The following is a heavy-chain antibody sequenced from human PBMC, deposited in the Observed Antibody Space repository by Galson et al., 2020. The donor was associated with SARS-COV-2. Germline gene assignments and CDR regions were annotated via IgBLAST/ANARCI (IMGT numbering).Heavy chain of an antibody. D-gene: IGHD3-3*01. CDR3: ARGRITIFGVVKDAFDI. V-gene: IGHV3-48*03. Sequence: GGSLRLSCPASGFTFSSYEMNWVSQAPGKGLEWVSYISSSGSTIYYADSVKGRFTISRDNAKNSLYLQMNSLRAEDTAVYYCARGRITIFGVVKDAFDIWGQGTMVNVSS. J-gene: IGHJ3*02. CDR1: GFTFSSYE. CDR2: ISSSGSTI.